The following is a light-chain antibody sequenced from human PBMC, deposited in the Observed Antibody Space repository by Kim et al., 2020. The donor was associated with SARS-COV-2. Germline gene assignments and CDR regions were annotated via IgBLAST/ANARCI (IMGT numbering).Light chain of an antibody. CDR3: QQSFGAPPT. V-gene: IGKV1-39*01. Sequence: SASVGDRVSITCRASQNIREYLNWYQQKPGKAPKLLISTASSLKRGVPSRFSGSGSGTDFTLTISSLQPEDFGTYYCQQSFGAPPTFGQGTKLEIK. J-gene: IGKJ2*01. CDR2: TAS. CDR1: QNIREY.